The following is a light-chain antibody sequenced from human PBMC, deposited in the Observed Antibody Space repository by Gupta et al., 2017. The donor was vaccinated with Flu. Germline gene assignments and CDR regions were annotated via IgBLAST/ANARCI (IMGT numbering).Light chain of an antibody. CDR2: KNS. Sequence: QSVLTQSPSASGTPGQRVTISCSGTSSSFGRNFVSWYQVRPGTGPRLLIYKNSQRPSGVPDRFSGSKSGTSASLAVSGLRAEDQADYYCAVWDDSLNGHLVFGGGTKLTVL. CDR3: AVWDDSLNGHLV. V-gene: IGLV1-47*01. CDR1: SSSFGRNF. J-gene: IGLJ3*02.